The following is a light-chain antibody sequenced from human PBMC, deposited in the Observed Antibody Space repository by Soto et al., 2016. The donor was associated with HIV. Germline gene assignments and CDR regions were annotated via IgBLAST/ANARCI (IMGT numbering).Light chain of an antibody. J-gene: IGKJ3*01. V-gene: IGKV1-33*01. Sequence: DIQMTQSPSSLSASIGDRVTITCQATQDISNHLNWYQQTPGKAPKLLIYDASNLETGVPSRFSGRGSGTNFTFTISSLQPDDIATFYCQQFDDLPITFGPGTKVDVK. CDR1: QDISNH. CDR2: DAS. CDR3: QQFDDLPIT.